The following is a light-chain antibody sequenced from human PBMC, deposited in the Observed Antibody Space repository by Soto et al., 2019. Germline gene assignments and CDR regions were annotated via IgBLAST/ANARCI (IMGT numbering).Light chain of an antibody. Sequence: EIVMTQSPATLSVSPGERATLSCRASQSVNSNLAWYQQRLGQAPRLLIYDASARATGVPARFSGSGSGTEFTLTISSLQSEDFGVYFCQHYYDWPPITFGQGTRLEIK. CDR2: DAS. CDR3: QHYYDWPPIT. CDR1: QSVNSN. J-gene: IGKJ5*01. V-gene: IGKV3-15*01.